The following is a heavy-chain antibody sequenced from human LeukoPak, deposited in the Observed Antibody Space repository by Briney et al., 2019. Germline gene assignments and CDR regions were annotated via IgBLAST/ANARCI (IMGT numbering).Heavy chain of an antibody. CDR1: GGSISSSSYY. CDR2: IYYSGST. J-gene: IGHJ4*02. CDR3: ARLSVTTLDY. V-gene: IGHV4-39*01. Sequence: SETLSLTCTVSGGSISSSSYYWGWIRQPPGKGLEWIGSIYYSGSTYYNPSLKSRVTISVDTSKNQFSLKLSSVTAADTAVYYCARLSVTTLDYWGQGTLVTVSS. D-gene: IGHD4-17*01.